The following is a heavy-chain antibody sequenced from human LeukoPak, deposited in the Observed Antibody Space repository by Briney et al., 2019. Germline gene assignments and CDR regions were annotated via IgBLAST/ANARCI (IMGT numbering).Heavy chain of an antibody. CDR1: GGSVGSENSY. Sequence: SETLSLTCTVSGGSVGSENSYWNWIRQPAGKGLEWIGRIYADGSSTYNPSLKSRVTISVDTSKNQFSLRLTSMTAADTAVYYCARGYYYRGWGQGTLVTVSS. CDR3: ARGYYYRG. CDR2: IYADGSS. J-gene: IGHJ4*02. V-gene: IGHV4-61*02. D-gene: IGHD3-10*01.